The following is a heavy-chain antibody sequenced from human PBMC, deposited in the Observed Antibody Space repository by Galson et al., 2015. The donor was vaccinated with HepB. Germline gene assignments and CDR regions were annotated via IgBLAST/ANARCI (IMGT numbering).Heavy chain of an antibody. J-gene: IGHJ4*02. CDR2: LSGSGGST. CDR1: GFTFSSYA. Sequence: SLRLSCAAFGFTFSSYAMSWVRQAPGKGLEWVSGLSGSGGSTSYADSVRGRFTISRDNSKNTLYLQMNSLRAEDTAVYYCAKDRTGGFGAGGYFDYWGQGTLVTVSS. D-gene: IGHD3-10*01. CDR3: AKDRTGGFGAGGYFDY. V-gene: IGHV3-23*01.